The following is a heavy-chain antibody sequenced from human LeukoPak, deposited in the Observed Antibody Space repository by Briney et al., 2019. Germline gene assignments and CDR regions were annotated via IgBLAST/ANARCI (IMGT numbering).Heavy chain of an antibody. D-gene: IGHD1-26*01. Sequence: PGRPLRLSCAASGFTFSSYVMHWVRQAPGKGLEWVGDISHDASNKYYAEFVKGRFTISRDNSKNTLYLQMNSLRAEDTAVYYCARGRGRRGSDAFDIWGQGTMVTVCS. J-gene: IGHJ3*02. CDR1: GFTFSSYV. CDR3: ARGRGRRGSDAFDI. V-gene: IGHV3-30*04. CDR2: ISHDASNK.